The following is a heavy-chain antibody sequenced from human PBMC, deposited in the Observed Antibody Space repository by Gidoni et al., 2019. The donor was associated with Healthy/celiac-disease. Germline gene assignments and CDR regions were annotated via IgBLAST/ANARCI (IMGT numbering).Heavy chain of an antibody. CDR3: ARDRKCSGGSCYAVM. V-gene: IGHV1-69*04. D-gene: IGHD2-15*01. CDR1: GGTFSSYA. J-gene: IGHJ4*02. Sequence: QVQLVQSGAEVKNPGSSVKVSCKASGGTFSSYAISWVRQAPGQGLEWMGRIIPILGIANDAQKFQGRVTITADKSTSTAYMELSSLRSEDTAVYYCARDRKCSGGSCYAVMWGQGTLVTVSS. CDR2: IIPILGIA.